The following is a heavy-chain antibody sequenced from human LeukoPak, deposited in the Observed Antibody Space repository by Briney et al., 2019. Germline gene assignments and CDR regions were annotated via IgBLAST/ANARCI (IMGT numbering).Heavy chain of an antibody. CDR2: INSAGSST. Sequence: GGSLRLSCAASGFTFSSYWMHWVRQAPGKGLVWVSRINSAGSSTYYADSVKGRFTISRDNSKNTLYLQMNSLRAEDTAVYYCAKDLSFGVVIMDWFDPWGQGTLVTVSS. V-gene: IGHV3-74*01. J-gene: IGHJ5*02. D-gene: IGHD3-3*01. CDR3: AKDLSFGVVIMDWFDP. CDR1: GFTFSSYW.